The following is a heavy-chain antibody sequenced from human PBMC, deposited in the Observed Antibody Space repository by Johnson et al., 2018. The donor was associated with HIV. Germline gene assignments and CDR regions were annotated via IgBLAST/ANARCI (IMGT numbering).Heavy chain of an antibody. Sequence: VQLVESGGGVVQPGRSLRLSCAASGFIFDDYAMSWVRQAPGKGLEWVSGINWDGGSTGFADSVKGRFTISRDNAKNSLYLQMNSLRAEDTAVYYCARGSGSSIGARGAFDIWGQGTMVTVSS. D-gene: IGHD6-6*01. CDR3: ARGSGSSIGARGAFDI. CDR2: INWDGGST. J-gene: IGHJ3*02. CDR1: GFIFDDYA. V-gene: IGHV3-20*04.